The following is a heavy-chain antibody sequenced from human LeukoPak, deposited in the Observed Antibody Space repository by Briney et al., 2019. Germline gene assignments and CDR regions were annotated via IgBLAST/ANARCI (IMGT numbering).Heavy chain of an antibody. V-gene: IGHV1-2*02. Sequence: ASVKVSCKASGYTFTGYYMHWVRQAPGQGLEWMGWINPNSGGTNYAQKFQGRVTMTRDTSISTAYMELSRLRSDDTAVYYCARRNYDILTGYDISYFDYWGQGALVTVSS. J-gene: IGHJ4*02. D-gene: IGHD3-9*01. CDR1: GYTFTGYY. CDR2: INPNSGGT. CDR3: ARRNYDILTGYDISYFDY.